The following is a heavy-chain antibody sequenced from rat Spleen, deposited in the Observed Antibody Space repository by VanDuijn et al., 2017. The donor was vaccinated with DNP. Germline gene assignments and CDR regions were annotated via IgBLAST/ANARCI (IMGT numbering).Heavy chain of an antibody. V-gene: IGHV4-2*01. Sequence: EVKLVESGGGLVQPGRSLKLSCAASGFNFNDYWMGWVRQAPGKGLEWIGQINKDSSTINYNPSLKEKITISRDNVQNTLYLQMSKVGSEDTAIYYCAKGPNYGGWSDYFDYWGQGVMVTVSS. CDR1: GFNFNDYW. CDR3: AKGPNYGGWSDYFDY. J-gene: IGHJ2*01. CDR2: INKDSSTI. D-gene: IGHD1-11*01.